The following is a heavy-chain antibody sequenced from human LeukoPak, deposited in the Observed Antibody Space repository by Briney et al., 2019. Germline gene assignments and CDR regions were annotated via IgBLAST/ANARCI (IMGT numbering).Heavy chain of an antibody. J-gene: IGHJ4*02. V-gene: IGHV3-30*18. D-gene: IGHD5-24*01. CDR1: GFTFSSYG. CDR3: AKDLSRWLQPFDY. Sequence: PGGSPRLSCAASGFTFSSYGMHWVRQAPGKGLEWVAVISYDGSNKYYADSVKGRFTISRDNSKNTLYLQMNSLRAEDTAVYYCAKDLSRWLQPFDYWGQGTLVTVSS. CDR2: ISYDGSNK.